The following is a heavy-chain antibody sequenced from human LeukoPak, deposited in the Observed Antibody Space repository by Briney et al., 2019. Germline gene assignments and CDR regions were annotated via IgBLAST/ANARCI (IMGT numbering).Heavy chain of an antibody. J-gene: IGHJ4*02. Sequence: GGSLRLSCAASGFTFSDYGLSWFPQAPGKGLEWVSAITSGGGNTYYADSVKGRFTISRDNSKNTLYLQMNSLRAEDTALYYCAKDGTGCGGDCYSDYWGQGTLVTVSS. CDR2: ITSGGGNT. D-gene: IGHD2-21*02. CDR1: GFTFSDYG. CDR3: AKDGTGCGGDCYSDY. V-gene: IGHV3-23*01.